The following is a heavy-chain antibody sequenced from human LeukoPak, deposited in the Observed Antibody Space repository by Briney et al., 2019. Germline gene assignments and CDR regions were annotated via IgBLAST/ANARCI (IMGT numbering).Heavy chain of an antibody. Sequence: GGSLRLSCAASGFTFSSYGMNWVRQAPGKGLEWVAFIRYDGSNKYYADSVKGRFTISRDNSKNTLYLQMNSLRAEDTAVYYCAKERYSSSWSDYWGQGTLVTVSS. CDR2: IRYDGSNK. J-gene: IGHJ4*02. D-gene: IGHD6-13*01. V-gene: IGHV3-30*02. CDR1: GFTFSSYG. CDR3: AKERYSSSWSDY.